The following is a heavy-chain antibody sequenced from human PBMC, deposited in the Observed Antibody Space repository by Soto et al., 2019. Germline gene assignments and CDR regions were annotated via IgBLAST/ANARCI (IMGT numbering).Heavy chain of an antibody. CDR3: GREGCRGSYLPY. V-gene: IGHV1-69*01. J-gene: IGHJ4*02. D-gene: IGHD1-26*01. CDR1: GGTVGSYG. Sequence: QEQLVQSGAEVKKPGSSVKVSRKASGGTVGSYGIKWVRQAPGQGLEWMGGIIPILGTGNYAQKFQGRATSTADESTSTVDRDLSSLRSDEAAVSDWGREGCRGSYLPYWGQGTLGTVSS. CDR2: IIPILGTG.